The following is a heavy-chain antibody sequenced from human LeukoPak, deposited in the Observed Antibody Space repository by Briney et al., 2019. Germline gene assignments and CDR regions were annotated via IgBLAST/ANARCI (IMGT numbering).Heavy chain of an antibody. J-gene: IGHJ5*02. CDR2: INHSGST. D-gene: IGHD6-19*01. V-gene: IGHV4-34*01. CDR1: GGSFSGYY. CDR3: ARAGYSSGWYNWFDP. Sequence: KTSETLSLTCAVYGGSFSGYYWSWIRQPPGKGLEWIGEINHSGSTNYNPSLKSRVTISVDTSKNQFSLKLSSVTAADTAVYYCARAGYSSGWYNWFDPWGQGTLVTVSS.